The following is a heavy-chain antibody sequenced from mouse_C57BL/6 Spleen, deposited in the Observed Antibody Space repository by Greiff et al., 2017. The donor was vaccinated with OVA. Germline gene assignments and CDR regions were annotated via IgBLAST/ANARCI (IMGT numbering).Heavy chain of an antibody. CDR2: ISSGSSTI. CDR1: GFTFSDYG. Sequence: EVMLVEPGGGLVKPGGSLKLSCAASGFTFSDYGMHWVRQAPEKGLEWVAYISSGSSTIYYADKVKGRFTISRDNAKNTLFLQMTSLMSEDTAMYYCARDSNYVAYWGQGTLVTVSA. J-gene: IGHJ3*01. V-gene: IGHV5-17*01. CDR3: ARDSNYVAY. D-gene: IGHD2-5*01.